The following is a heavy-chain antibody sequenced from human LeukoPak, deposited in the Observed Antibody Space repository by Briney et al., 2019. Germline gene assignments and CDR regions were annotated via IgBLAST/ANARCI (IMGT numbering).Heavy chain of an antibody. CDR3: ARSAYYYGSGSGRWVDY. D-gene: IGHD3-10*01. Sequence: ASVKVSCKASGYTFTGYYMHWVRQAPGQGLEWMGRINPNSGGTNYAHKFQGRVTMTRDTSISTAYMELSRLRSDDTAVYYCARSAYYYGSGSGRWVDYWGQGTLVTVSS. J-gene: IGHJ4*02. CDR2: INPNSGGT. V-gene: IGHV1-2*06. CDR1: GYTFTGYY.